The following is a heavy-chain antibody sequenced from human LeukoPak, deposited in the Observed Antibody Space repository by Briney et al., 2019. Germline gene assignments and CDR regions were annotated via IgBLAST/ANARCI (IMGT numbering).Heavy chain of an antibody. CDR3: ARLRGYSYGYAEGIDY. J-gene: IGHJ4*02. V-gene: IGHV4-59*11. CDR1: GGSISSHY. Sequence: SETLSLTCTVSGGSISSHYWSWIRQPPGEGLEWIGYIYYSGSTNYHPSLKSRVTISVDTSKNQFSLKLSSVTAADTAVYYCARLRGYSYGYAEGIDYWGQGTLVTVSS. D-gene: IGHD5-18*01. CDR2: IYYSGST.